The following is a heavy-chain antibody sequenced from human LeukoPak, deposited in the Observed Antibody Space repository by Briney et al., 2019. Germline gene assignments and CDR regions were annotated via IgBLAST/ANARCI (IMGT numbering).Heavy chain of an antibody. CDR2: IYTSGST. J-gene: IGHJ5*02. D-gene: IGHD6-13*01. CDR3: ARDAPRPGVAAAGGWFDP. Sequence: PSETLSLTCTVSGASISSGSYCWSWLRQPAGKGLEWIGRIYTSGSTNYNPSLKSRVTMSLDTSKNQFSLKLSSVTAADTAVYYCARDAPRPGVAAAGGWFDPWGQGTLVTVSS. CDR1: GASISSGSYC. V-gene: IGHV4-61*02.